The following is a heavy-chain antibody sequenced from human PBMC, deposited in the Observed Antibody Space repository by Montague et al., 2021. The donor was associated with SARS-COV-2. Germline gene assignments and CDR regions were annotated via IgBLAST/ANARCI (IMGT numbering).Heavy chain of an antibody. CDR2: IYEGDNT. CDR3: VTPGKTAVAGQFDY. Sequence: SETLSLTCTVSGGSIRSTTFYWGWIRQSPGKGLEWIGYIYEGDNTYYNPSLKSRVAISLYTPNIQLSLKITSLTVADTAIYYCVTPGKTAVAGQFDYWGPGTTVTVSS. D-gene: IGHD6-19*01. V-gene: IGHV4-39*07. CDR1: GGSIRSTTFY. J-gene: IGHJ4*02.